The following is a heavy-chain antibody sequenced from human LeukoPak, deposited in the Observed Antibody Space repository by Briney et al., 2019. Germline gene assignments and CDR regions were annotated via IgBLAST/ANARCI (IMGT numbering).Heavy chain of an antibody. CDR3: ANYRKPQGLDY. D-gene: IGHD1-14*01. J-gene: IGHJ4*02. CDR1: GFTFSIYA. CDR2: ISSNGADT. Sequence: GGSLRLSCTASGFTFSIYAMTWVRQAPGQGLEYVSTISSNGADTYYADSVKGRFTISRDNSKNTLYLQMTSLRVEDTAVYYCANYRKPQGLDYWGQGTLVTVSS. V-gene: IGHV3-23*01.